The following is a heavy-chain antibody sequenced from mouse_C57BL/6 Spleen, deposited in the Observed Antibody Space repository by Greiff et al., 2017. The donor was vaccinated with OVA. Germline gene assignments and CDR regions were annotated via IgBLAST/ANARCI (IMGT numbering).Heavy chain of an antibody. V-gene: IGHV1-47*01. Sequence: VKLVESGAELVKPGASVKMSCKASGYTFTTYPIEWMKQNHGKSLEWIGNFHPYNDDTKYNEKFKGKATLTVEKSSSTVYLELSRLTSDDSAVYYCARANYGSSYGNAMDYWGQGTSVTVSS. CDR3: ARANYGSSYGNAMDY. CDR2: FHPYNDDT. J-gene: IGHJ4*01. D-gene: IGHD1-1*01. CDR1: GYTFTTYP.